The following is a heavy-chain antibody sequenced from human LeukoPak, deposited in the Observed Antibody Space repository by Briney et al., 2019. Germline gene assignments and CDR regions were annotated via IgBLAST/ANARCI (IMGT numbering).Heavy chain of an antibody. D-gene: IGHD2-15*01. CDR1: GGSISSGSYY. CDR3: ARDRQLGYCSGGSCYSHYFDY. J-gene: IGHJ4*02. V-gene: IGHV4-61*02. CDR2: IYTSGST. Sequence: SETLSLTCTVSGGSISSGSYYWSWIRQPAGKGLEWIGRIYTSGSTNYNPSLKSRVTISVDTSKNQFSLKLSSVTAADTAVYYCARDRQLGYCSGGSCYSHYFDYWGQGTLVPVSS.